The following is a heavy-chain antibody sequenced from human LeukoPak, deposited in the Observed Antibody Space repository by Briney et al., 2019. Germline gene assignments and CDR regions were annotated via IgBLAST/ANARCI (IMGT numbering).Heavy chain of an antibody. D-gene: IGHD2-2*01. CDR3: ARHHPHNIVVVPAAPGEFDP. CDR2: IYYSGST. J-gene: IGHJ5*02. CDR1: GGSISSSSYY. Sequence: PSETLSLTCSVSGGSISSSSYYWGWIRQPPGKGLEWIGSIYYSGSTYYNPSLKSRVTISVDTSKNQFSLKLSSVTAADTAVYYCARHHPHNIVVVPAAPGEFDPWGQGTLVTVSS. V-gene: IGHV4-39*01.